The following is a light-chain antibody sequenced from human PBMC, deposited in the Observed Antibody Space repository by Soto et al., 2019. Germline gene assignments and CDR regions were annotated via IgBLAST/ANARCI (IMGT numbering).Light chain of an antibody. V-gene: IGKV3-15*01. J-gene: IGKJ1*01. CDR2: GAS. CDR3: QQYKNWWT. Sequence: EIVMTQSPATLSVSPGERATLSCRASQSVSSNLAWYQQKPGQAPRLLIYGASTRATGIPARFSGSGSGTEFTLTITSLQSEDFAVYYCQQYKNWWTFGQGTKVGIK. CDR1: QSVSSN.